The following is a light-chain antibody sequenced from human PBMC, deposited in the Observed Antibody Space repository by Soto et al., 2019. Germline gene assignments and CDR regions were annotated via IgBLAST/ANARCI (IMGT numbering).Light chain of an antibody. CDR2: KAS. J-gene: IGKJ1*01. V-gene: IGKV1-5*03. CDR1: QTISSW. Sequence: DIQMPQSPSTLSGSVGDRVTITCRASQTISSWLAWYQQNPGKATKLLIYKASTLKSGVPSRFSGSGSGTEFTLTISSLQPDDFATYYCQHYNSYSEAVGQGNKVDIK. CDR3: QHYNSYSEA.